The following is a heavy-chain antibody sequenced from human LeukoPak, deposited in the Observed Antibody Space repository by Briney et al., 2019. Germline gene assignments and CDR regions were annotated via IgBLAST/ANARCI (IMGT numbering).Heavy chain of an antibody. CDR1: GGSISSDY. Sequence: SETLSLTCTVSGGSISSDYWSWIRQPPGKGLGWIGYISDSGSTNHNPSLKSRVIISVDTSKNQFSLKLRYVTAADTAVYYCARVFRSDYGIDYWGQGTLVTVSS. CDR2: ISDSGST. J-gene: IGHJ4*02. CDR3: ARVFRSDYGIDY. D-gene: IGHD4-17*01. V-gene: IGHV4-59*01.